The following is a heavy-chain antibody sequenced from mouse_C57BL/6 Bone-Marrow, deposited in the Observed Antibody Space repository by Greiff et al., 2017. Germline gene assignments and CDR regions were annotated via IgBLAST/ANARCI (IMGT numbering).Heavy chain of an antibody. CDR2: FHPYNDDT. CDR3: ARGGNYCGYYFDY. V-gene: IGHV1-47*01. D-gene: IGHD1-1*01. Sequence: QVQLVQSGAELVKPGASVKMSCKASGYTFTTYPIEWMKQNHGKSLEWIGNFHPYNDDTKYNEKFKGKVTLTVEKSSSTVYLELSRLISDDSAVYYCARGGNYCGYYFDYWGQGTTLTVSS. J-gene: IGHJ2*01. CDR1: GYTFTTYP.